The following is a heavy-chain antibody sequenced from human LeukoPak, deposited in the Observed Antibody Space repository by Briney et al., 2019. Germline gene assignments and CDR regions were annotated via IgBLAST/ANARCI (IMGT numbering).Heavy chain of an antibody. CDR1: GGSISSYY. V-gene: IGHV4-59*08. CDR3: ARGGAFDI. J-gene: IGHJ3*02. Sequence: PSETLSLTCTVSGGSISSYYWSWIRQPPGKGLEWIGYIYYSGSTNYNTSLKRRVTISVDTSKNQVSLKLSSVTAADTAVYYCARGGAFDIWGQGTMVTVSS. D-gene: IGHD3-16*01. CDR2: IYYSGST.